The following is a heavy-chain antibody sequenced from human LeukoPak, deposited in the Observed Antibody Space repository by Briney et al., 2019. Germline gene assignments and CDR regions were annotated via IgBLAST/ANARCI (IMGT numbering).Heavy chain of an antibody. D-gene: IGHD2-21*02. V-gene: IGHV4-4*02. CDR2: IYHSGST. CDR3: ASLGDPQGWFDP. J-gene: IGHJ5*02. CDR1: GGSISSSNW. Sequence: SGTLSLTCAVSGGSISSSNWWSWVRQPPGKGLEWIGEIYHSGSTNYNPSLKSRVTIPVDKSKNQFSLKLSSVTAADTAVYYCASLGDPQGWFDPWGQGTLVTVSS.